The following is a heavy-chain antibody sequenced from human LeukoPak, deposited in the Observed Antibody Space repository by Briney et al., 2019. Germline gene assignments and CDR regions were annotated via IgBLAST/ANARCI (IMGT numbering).Heavy chain of an antibody. CDR1: GFSLSTSGVG. CDR2: IYWDDDK. CDR3: AHRLRYGSQYYFDY. Sequence: ESGPTLVKPTQTLTLTCTFSGFSLSTSGVGVGWIRQPPGKALEWLALIYWDDDKRYSPSLRSRLTITKDTSKNQVVLTMTNMDPVDTATYYCAHRLRYGSQYYFDYWGQGTLVTVSS. D-gene: IGHD3-9*01. V-gene: IGHV2-5*02. J-gene: IGHJ4*02.